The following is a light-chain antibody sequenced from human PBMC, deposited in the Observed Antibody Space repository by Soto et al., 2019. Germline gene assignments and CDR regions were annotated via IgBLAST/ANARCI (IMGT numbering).Light chain of an antibody. Sequence: QSVLTQPPSVSEAPGRRVTISCSGSSFNIANKAVNWYQQLPGKAPQLLIFGNDNRPSGVPDRFSGSRSGTSASLAITGLQAEDEADYYCQSYDRCLSGSVFGAGTKLTVL. CDR3: QSYDRCLSGSV. CDR1: SFNIANKA. J-gene: IGLJ1*01. CDR2: GND. V-gene: IGLV1-40*01.